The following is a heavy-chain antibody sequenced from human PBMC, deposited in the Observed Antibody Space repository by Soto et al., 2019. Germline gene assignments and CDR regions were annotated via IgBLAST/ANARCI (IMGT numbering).Heavy chain of an antibody. J-gene: IGHJ4*02. CDR1: GGSVSSGSYY. D-gene: IGHD1-26*01. V-gene: IGHV4-61*01. CDR3: AREYSGSYYVLFDY. Sequence: PSETLSLTCTVSGGSVSSGSYYWSWIRQPPGKRLGWIAYIYYSGSTNYNPSLKSRVTISVDTSKNQFSLKLSSVTAADKAVYYCAREYSGSYYVLFDYWGQGALVTVSS. CDR2: IYYSGST.